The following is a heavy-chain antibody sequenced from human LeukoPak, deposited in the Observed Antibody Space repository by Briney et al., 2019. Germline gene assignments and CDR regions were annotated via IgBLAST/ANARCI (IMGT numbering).Heavy chain of an antibody. CDR2: IKGKNEGGTT. D-gene: IGHD6-19*01. Sequence: NPGGSLRLSCTASGFIFSNAWMSWVRQAPGKGLEWVGRIKGKNEGGTTDYAAPVKGRFTISRDNSKNTLYLQMNSLRAYDTAVYYCAKEGYYSGRYYFGYWGQGTLVTVSS. CDR1: GFIFSNAW. CDR3: AKEGYYSGRYYFGY. V-gene: IGHV3-15*01. J-gene: IGHJ4*02.